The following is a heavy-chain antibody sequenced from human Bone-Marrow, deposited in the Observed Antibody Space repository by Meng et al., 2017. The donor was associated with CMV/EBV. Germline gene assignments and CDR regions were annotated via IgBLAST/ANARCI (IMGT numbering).Heavy chain of an antibody. CDR3: ARSCSSTSCYSPFDI. J-gene: IGHJ3*02. D-gene: IGHD2-2*01. Sequence: GGSLRLSCAASGFTFSSYSMNWVRQAPGKGLEWVSSISSSSSYIYYADSVKGRFTISRDNAKNSLYLQMNSLRAEDTAVYYCARSCSSTSCYSPFDIWGQGTMVTVSS. V-gene: IGHV3-21*01. CDR2: ISSSSSYI. CDR1: GFTFSSYS.